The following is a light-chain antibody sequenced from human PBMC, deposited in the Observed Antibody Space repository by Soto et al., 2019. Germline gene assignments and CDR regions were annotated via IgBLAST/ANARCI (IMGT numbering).Light chain of an antibody. CDR3: QQYLSSPYT. J-gene: IGKJ2*01. V-gene: IGKV3-20*01. Sequence: EIVLTQSPGTLSLSPGERATLSCRASQTVRSSYLAWYQQKPGQAPRLLIYGASSRATDIPDRFSGSGSGRDFTLTISRLEPEDLGVYFCQQYLSSPYTFGQGTKLEIK. CDR1: QTVRSSY. CDR2: GAS.